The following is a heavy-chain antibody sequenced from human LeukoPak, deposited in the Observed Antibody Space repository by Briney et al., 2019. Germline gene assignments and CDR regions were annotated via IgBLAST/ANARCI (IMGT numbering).Heavy chain of an antibody. Sequence: QTGGSLRLSCAASGFTFSSYGMHWVRQAPGKGLEWVAVISYDGSNKYYADSVKGRFTISRDNSKNTLYLQMNSLRAEDTAVYYCAKGGVVYYYDSSGYYYFDYWGQGTLVTVSS. CDR2: ISYDGSNK. CDR3: AKGGVVYYYDSSGYYYFDY. CDR1: GFTFSSYG. D-gene: IGHD3-22*01. J-gene: IGHJ4*02. V-gene: IGHV3-30*18.